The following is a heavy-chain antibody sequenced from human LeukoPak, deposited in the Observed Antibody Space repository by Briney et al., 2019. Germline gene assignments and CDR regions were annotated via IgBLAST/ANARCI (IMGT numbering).Heavy chain of an antibody. D-gene: IGHD3-9*01. J-gene: IGHJ4*02. V-gene: IGHV1-18*01. CDR3: ARFYYDILTGYDYHFDS. CDR2: ISAYKGNT. CDR1: GYTFTSYG. Sequence: GASVKVSCKASGYTFTSYGISWVRQAPGQGLEWVGWISAYKGNTNYAQKLQGRVTMTTDTPTSTAYMELRSLRSDDTAVYYCARFYYDILTGYDYHFDSWGQGTLVTVSS.